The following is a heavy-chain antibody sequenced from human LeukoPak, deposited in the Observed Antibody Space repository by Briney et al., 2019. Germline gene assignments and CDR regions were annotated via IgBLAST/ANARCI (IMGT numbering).Heavy chain of an antibody. CDR1: GFTFSSYW. CDR2: IKQDGSEK. D-gene: IGHD3-3*01. CDR3: AKGEYYDFWSGSDY. Sequence: GGSLRLSCAASGFTFSSYWMSWVRQAPGKGLEWVANIKQDGSEKYYVDSVKGRFTISRDNAKNSLYLQMNSLRAEDTAVYYCAKGEYYDFWSGSDYWGQGTLVTVSS. J-gene: IGHJ4*02. V-gene: IGHV3-7*03.